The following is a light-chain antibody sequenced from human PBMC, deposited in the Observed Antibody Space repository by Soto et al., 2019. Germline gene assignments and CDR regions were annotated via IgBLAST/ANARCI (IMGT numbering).Light chain of an antibody. CDR2: GNS. Sequence: QSVLTQPPSVSGAPGQRVTISCTGSSSNIGTGYDVHWYQQLPGTAPKLLIYGNSNRPSGVPDRFSGSKSGTSASLAITGLQAEDEAEYYCQSYDSNRSVVFGGGTKVTVL. J-gene: IGLJ2*01. CDR1: SSNIGTGYD. CDR3: QSYDSNRSVV. V-gene: IGLV1-40*01.